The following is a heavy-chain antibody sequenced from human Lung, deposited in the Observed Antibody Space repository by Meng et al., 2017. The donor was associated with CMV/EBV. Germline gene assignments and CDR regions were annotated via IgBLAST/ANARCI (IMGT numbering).Heavy chain of an antibody. CDR2: VYYTGDT. V-gene: IGHV4-39*07. D-gene: IGHD1-26*01. CDR1: GGSISSSSYY. J-gene: IGHJ4*02. CDR3: VRETGGSSSTW. Sequence: SCTISGGSISSSSYYWAWIRQPPEKGLEWIGSVYYTGDTYYSPSLKSRVTISIDTSKNQFSLKVNSVTDADTAVYYCVRETGGSSSTWWGQGTLVTVSS.